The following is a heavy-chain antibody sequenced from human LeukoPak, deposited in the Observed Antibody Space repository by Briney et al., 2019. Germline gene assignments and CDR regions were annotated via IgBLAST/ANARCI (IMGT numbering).Heavy chain of an antibody. CDR1: GFIFSNYY. CDR2: ITSDGSHT. D-gene: IGHD3-10*01. CDR3: ARDSVVRRGKNPGGYFDY. Sequence: PGGSLRLSCAASGFIFSNYYMHWVRQAPGKGLAWVSRITSDGSHTLYAEFVRGRFTISRDNSKNTLYLQMNSLRAEDTAVYYCARDSVVRRGKNPGGYFDYWGQGTLVTVS. V-gene: IGHV3-74*01. J-gene: IGHJ4*02.